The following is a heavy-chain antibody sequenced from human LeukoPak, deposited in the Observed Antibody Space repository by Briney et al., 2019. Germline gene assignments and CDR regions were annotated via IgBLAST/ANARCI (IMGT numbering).Heavy chain of an antibody. J-gene: IGHJ4*02. CDR1: GFTFSSYG. D-gene: IGHD6-19*01. V-gene: IGHV3-30*02. Sequence: GGSLRLSCAASGFTFSSYGMHWVRQAPGKGLEWVAFIRYDGSNKYYADSVKGRFTISRDNSKNTLYLQMNSLRAEDTAVYYCAKDRRKGYSSGWYFDYWGQGTLVTVSS. CDR2: IRYDGSNK. CDR3: AKDRRKGYSSGWYFDY.